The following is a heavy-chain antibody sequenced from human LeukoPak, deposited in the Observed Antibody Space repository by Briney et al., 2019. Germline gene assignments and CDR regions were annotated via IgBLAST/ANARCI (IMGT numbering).Heavy chain of an antibody. Sequence: PGGSLRLSCAASGFTFSRYGMHWVRQAPGKGLEWVAVISYDGSNKYYADSVKGRFTISRDNSKNTLYLQMNSLRAEDTAVYYCAKVDGVTSTSFDYWGQGTLVTVSS. V-gene: IGHV3-30*18. J-gene: IGHJ4*02. D-gene: IGHD3-22*01. CDR2: ISYDGSNK. CDR1: GFTFSRYG. CDR3: AKVDGVTSTSFDY.